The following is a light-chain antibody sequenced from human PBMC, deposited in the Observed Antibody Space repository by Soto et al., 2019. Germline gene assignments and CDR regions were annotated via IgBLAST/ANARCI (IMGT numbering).Light chain of an antibody. CDR3: LQHYNYPRT. CDR2: AAS. CDR1: QGIRND. J-gene: IGKJ1*01. V-gene: IGKV1-6*01. Sequence: AIQMTQSPSSLSASVGDRVTIACRASQGIRNDLVWYQQKPGKAPNLLIYAASSLQSGVPSRFSGSGSGTDFTLNISSLQPEDFATYYCLQHYNYPRTFGQGTKVEIK.